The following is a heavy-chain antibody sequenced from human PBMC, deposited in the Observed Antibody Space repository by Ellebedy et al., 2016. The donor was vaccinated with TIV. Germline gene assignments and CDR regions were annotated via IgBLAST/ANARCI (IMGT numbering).Heavy chain of an antibody. J-gene: IGHJ4*02. D-gene: IGHD6-13*01. CDR3: VRGGGAAAAIDY. Sequence: PGGSLRLSCAASGFTFSNNGMHWVRQAPGKGLEWVAIIWYDGSNKYYADSMRGRFTISRDNSKNMVYLQMSSLRVEDMAMYYCVRGGGAAAAIDYWGQGTLVTVSS. CDR2: IWYDGSNK. V-gene: IGHV3-33*01. CDR1: GFTFSNNG.